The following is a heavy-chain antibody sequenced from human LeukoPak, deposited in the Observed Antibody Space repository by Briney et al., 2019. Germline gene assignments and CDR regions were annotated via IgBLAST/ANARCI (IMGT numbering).Heavy chain of an antibody. CDR1: GFTFRNYW. CDR2: INQDGSAK. CDR3: ASPFAY. Sequence: PGGSLRLSCAASGFTFRNYWMSWVRQAPGKGLEWVANINQDGSAKYYVDSVKGRFTISRDNAKNSLYLQMNSLRAEDTAIYYCASPFAYWGQGTLVTVSS. J-gene: IGHJ4*02. V-gene: IGHV3-7*01.